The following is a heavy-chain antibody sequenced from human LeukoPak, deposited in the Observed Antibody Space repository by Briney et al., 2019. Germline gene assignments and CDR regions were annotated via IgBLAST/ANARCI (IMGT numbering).Heavy chain of an antibody. Sequence: GGSLRLSCAASGFTFSSYGMHWVRQAPGKGLEWVAFIRCDGSNKYYADSVKGRFTISRDNSKNTLYLQMNSLRAEDTAVYYCAKDYYYGSGSPFDYWGQGTLVTVSS. D-gene: IGHD3-10*01. CDR2: IRCDGSNK. CDR3: AKDYYYGSGSPFDY. J-gene: IGHJ4*02. V-gene: IGHV3-30*02. CDR1: GFTFSSYG.